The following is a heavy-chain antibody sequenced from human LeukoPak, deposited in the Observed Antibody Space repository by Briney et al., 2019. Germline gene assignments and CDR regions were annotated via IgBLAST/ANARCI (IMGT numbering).Heavy chain of an antibody. D-gene: IGHD3-9*01. Sequence: SETLSLTCTVSGGSISIYYWTWIRQPPGKGLEWIGYIYYSGSTNYNPSLKSRVTISVDTSKNQFSLKLSSVTAADTAVYYCARAPQYYDILTGFLYFDYWGQGTLVTVSS. CDR2: IYYSGST. CDR1: GGSISIYY. J-gene: IGHJ4*02. V-gene: IGHV4-59*01. CDR3: ARAPQYYDILTGFLYFDY.